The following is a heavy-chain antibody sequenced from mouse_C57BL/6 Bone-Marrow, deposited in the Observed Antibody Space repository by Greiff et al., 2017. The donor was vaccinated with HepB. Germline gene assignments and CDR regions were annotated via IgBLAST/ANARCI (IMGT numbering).Heavy chain of an antibody. D-gene: IGHD2-4*01. J-gene: IGHJ3*01. CDR1: GYTFTSYW. Sequence: VQLQQPGAELVKPGASVKLSCKASGYTFTSYWMHWVKQRPGQGLEWIGMIHPNSGSTNYNEKFKSKATLTVDKSSSTAYMQLSSLTSEDSAVYYCARGEVRNYGRPSFAYWGQGTLVTVSA. CDR2: IHPNSGST. CDR3: ARGEVRNYGRPSFAY. V-gene: IGHV1-64*01.